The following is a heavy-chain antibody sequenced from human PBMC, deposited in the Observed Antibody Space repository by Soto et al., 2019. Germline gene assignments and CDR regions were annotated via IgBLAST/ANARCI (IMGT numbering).Heavy chain of an antibody. CDR2: IYHNGST. CDR1: GYSISSGYY. J-gene: IGHJ6*02. D-gene: IGHD3-3*01. V-gene: IGHV4-38-2*02. Sequence: XETLSLTCPVSGYSISSGYYWGWIRQPPVKGLEWIGSIYHNGSTYYNPSLKSRVTISVDTSKNQFSLKLSSVTAADTAVYYCARGDFWSGYGAGSMDVWGQGTTVTVSS. CDR3: ARGDFWSGYGAGSMDV.